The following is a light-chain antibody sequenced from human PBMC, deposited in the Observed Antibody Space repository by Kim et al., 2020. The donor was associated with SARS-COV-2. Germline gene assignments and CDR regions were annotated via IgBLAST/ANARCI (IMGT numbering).Light chain of an antibody. Sequence: SSELTQDPAVSVALGQTVRITCQGDSLRSYYATWYQQKPRQAPLLVIFGRNNRPSWIPDRFSGSTSGNTASLTISGAQAEDDADFYCQSRDSGGNVVFGGGTKLTVL. J-gene: IGLJ2*01. CDR2: GRN. CDR3: QSRDSGGNVV. CDR1: SLRSYY. V-gene: IGLV3-19*01.